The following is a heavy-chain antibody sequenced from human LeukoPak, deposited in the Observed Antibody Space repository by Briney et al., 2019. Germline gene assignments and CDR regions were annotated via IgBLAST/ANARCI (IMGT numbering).Heavy chain of an antibody. J-gene: IGHJ3*02. CDR1: GFTFSSYA. CDR3: AKHYYDSGGYYYPGAFDI. CDR2: IRDSGSST. Sequence: GGSLRLSCAASGFTFSSYAMSWVRQAPGKGLEWVSAIRDSGSSTHYADSVKGRFTTSRDNSKNTLFLQMNSLTAEDTAVYYCAKHYYDSGGYYYPGAFDIWGQGTMVIVSA. D-gene: IGHD3-22*01. V-gene: IGHV3-23*01.